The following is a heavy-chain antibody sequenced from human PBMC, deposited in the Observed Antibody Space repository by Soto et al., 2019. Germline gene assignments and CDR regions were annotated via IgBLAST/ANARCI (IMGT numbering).Heavy chain of an antibody. CDR2: TYYRSKWYN. CDR1: GDSVSSNSDA. D-gene: IGHD6-19*01. J-gene: IGHJ6*02. V-gene: IGHV6-1*01. Sequence: SQTLSLTCAISGDSVSSNSDAWNWIRQSPSRGLEWLGRTYYRSKWYNDYAVSVKSRITINPDTSKNQFSLQLNSVTPEDTAVYYCARDLEVVVAGYYYYGMDVWGQGTTVTVSS. CDR3: ARDLEVVVAGYYYYGMDV.